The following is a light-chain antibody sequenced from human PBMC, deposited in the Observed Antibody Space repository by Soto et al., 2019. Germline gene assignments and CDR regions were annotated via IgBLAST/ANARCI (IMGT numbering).Light chain of an antibody. CDR2: DVS. V-gene: IGLV2-14*01. CDR3: SSSTGSSTYV. Sequence: QSVLTQPASVSGSPGQSITISCTGASSDVGAYNYVSWYQQHPGKAPKLIIYDVSSRPSGVSNRFSGSKSGNTASLTISGLKYEDEADYYCSSSTGSSTYVFGTGTKVXVL. J-gene: IGLJ1*01. CDR1: SSDVGAYNY.